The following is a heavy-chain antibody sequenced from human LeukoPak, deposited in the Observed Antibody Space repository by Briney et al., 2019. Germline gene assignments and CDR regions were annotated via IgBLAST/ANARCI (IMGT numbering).Heavy chain of an antibody. D-gene: IGHD3-22*01. J-gene: IGHJ3*01. CDR2: INQGGSDK. CDR3: ARDEAQRQHYYESSSYCPDAFDV. CDR1: GFTFSSYW. V-gene: IGHV3-7*03. Sequence: GGSLRLSCTVSGFTFSSYWMSWVRQAPGKGLEWVANINQGGSDKSYVDSVKGRFTISRDNAKNSLYLQMDSLRVEDTAVYYCARDEAQRQHYYESSSYCPDAFDVWGQGTMVTVSS.